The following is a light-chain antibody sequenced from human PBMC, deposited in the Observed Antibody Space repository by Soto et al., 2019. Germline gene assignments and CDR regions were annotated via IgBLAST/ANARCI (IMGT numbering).Light chain of an antibody. CDR1: QGISNY. V-gene: IGKV1-17*03. Sequence: DIQMTQSPSAMSASIGDRVNITCRASQGISNYLAWFQQKPGNVPKRLIYAASSLHTGVPSRFSGSGSGTEFTLTISSLQPEDFETYYCLQHDSFPLTLGQGTRLEIK. CDR3: LQHDSFPLT. J-gene: IGKJ5*01. CDR2: AAS.